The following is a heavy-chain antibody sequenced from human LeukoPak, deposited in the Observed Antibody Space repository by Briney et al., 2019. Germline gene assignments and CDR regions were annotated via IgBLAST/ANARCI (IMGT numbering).Heavy chain of an antibody. Sequence: SETLSLTCTVSGGSISSYYWSWIRQPPGKGLEWIGYIYCSGSTNYNPSLKSRVTISVDTSKNQFSLKLSSVTAADTAVYYCASGLEKPEYFQHWGQGTLVTVSS. CDR3: ASGLEKPEYFQH. CDR1: GGSISSYY. V-gene: IGHV4-59*01. CDR2: IYCSGST. D-gene: IGHD1-14*01. J-gene: IGHJ1*01.